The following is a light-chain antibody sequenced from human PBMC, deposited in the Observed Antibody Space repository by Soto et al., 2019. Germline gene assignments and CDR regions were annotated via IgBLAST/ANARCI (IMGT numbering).Light chain of an antibody. CDR3: QQYYTYST. V-gene: IGKV1-5*01. Sequence: DIQMTQSPSTLSASVGDRVTITCRASQSISTSLAWYQQKPGKAPNLLISGASSLESGVPSRFSGSGSGTEFTLTISYLQPDDFASYYCQQYYTYSTFGLGTKVDI. J-gene: IGKJ1*01. CDR2: GAS. CDR1: QSISTS.